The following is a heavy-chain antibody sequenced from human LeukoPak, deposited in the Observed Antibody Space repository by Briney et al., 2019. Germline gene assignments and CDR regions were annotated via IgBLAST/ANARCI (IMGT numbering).Heavy chain of an antibody. Sequence: RSGGSLRLSCAASGFTFSSYAMSWVRQAPGKGLEWVSATSGSGGSTYYADSVKGRFTISRDNSQNTLYLQMNSLRAEDTAVYYCANLIVGVPAAIDYWGQGTLVTVSS. CDR2: TSGSGGST. V-gene: IGHV3-23*01. CDR1: GFTFSSYA. D-gene: IGHD2-2*01. CDR3: ANLIVGVPAAIDY. J-gene: IGHJ4*02.